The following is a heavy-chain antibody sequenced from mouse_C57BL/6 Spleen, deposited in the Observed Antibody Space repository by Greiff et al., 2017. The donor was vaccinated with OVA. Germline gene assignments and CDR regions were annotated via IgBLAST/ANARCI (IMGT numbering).Heavy chain of an antibody. CDR2: INHSSGYT. Sequence: QVQLKESGAELARPGASVKMSCKASGYTFTSYTMHWVKQRPGQGLEWIGYINHSSGYTKYNQKFKDKATLTADKSSSTAYMQLSSLTSEDSAVYYYARSSIATVGAPHFDYWGQGTTLTVSS. D-gene: IGHD1-1*01. J-gene: IGHJ2*01. CDR1: GYTFTSYT. CDR3: ARSSIATVGAPHFDY. V-gene: IGHV1-4*01.